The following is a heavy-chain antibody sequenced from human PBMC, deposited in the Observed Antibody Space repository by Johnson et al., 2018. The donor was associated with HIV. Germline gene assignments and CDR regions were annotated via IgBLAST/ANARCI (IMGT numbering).Heavy chain of an antibody. Sequence: VQLVESGGGLVQPGGSLRLSCGVSGISVSVNHMSWVRQPPGKGLEWVANIKQDGSENYYVDSVKGRFTIHRDNAKTALFLQMNSLRAEDPAVYYCARAAYSSSWYGGSFDIWGQGTMVTVSS. V-gene: IGHV3-7*03. J-gene: IGHJ3*02. CDR1: GISVSVNH. D-gene: IGHD6-13*01. CDR2: IKQDGSEN. CDR3: ARAAYSSSWYGGSFDI.